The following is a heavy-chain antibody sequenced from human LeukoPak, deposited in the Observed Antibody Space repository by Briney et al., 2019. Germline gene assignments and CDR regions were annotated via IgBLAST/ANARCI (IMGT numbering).Heavy chain of an antibody. CDR3: ARGPYYYDSSGYLRYYFDS. V-gene: IGHV3-21*06. D-gene: IGHD3-22*01. J-gene: IGHJ4*02. Sequence: PGGSLRLSCAASGFSFRTYSMNWVRQAPGKGLEWVSSIDSSTDYIFYADSVRGRFTISRDDAKNSLFLQMNSLRAEDSAVYYCARGPYYYDSSGYLRYYFDSWGQGTLVTVSS. CDR1: GFSFRTYS. CDR2: IDSSTDYI.